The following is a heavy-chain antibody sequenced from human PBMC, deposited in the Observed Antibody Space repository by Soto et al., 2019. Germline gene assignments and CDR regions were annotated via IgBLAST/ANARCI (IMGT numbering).Heavy chain of an antibody. CDR2: MNPNSGNT. CDR1: GYTFSSYD. V-gene: IGHV1-8*01. Sequence: QVQLVQSGAEVKKPGASVKVSCKASGYTFSSYDINWVRQATGQGLEWMGWMNPNSGNTGYAQKFQGRVTMTRNTSISTAYLELSSLSAEYCAVYYRTRECSYRFVYWGQGTLVTVSS. D-gene: IGHD5-18*01. CDR3: TRECSYRFVY. J-gene: IGHJ4*02.